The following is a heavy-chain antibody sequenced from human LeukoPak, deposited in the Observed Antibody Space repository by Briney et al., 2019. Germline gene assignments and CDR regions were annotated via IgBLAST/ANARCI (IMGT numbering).Heavy chain of an antibody. CDR1: GFTFSSYG. Sequence: GGSLRLSCAASGFTFSSYGMHWVRQAPGKGLEWVAVIWYDGSNKYYADSVKGRFIISRDNSKKILHLQMNSLRVEDTAMYYCAKEAGLFDVWGQGAMVIVSS. J-gene: IGHJ3*01. CDR2: IWYDGSNK. V-gene: IGHV3-30*02. CDR3: AKEAGLFDV.